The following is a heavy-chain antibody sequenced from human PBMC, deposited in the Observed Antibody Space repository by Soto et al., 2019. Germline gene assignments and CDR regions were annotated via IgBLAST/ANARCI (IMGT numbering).Heavy chain of an antibody. CDR1: GYTFTTYD. J-gene: IGHJ5*02. CDR2: MNPISGDT. Sequence: QIQLVQSGAEVKKPGASVKVSCKASGYTFTTYDINWVRQATGQGLEWMGWMNPISGDTGYAQKFQGRVTMTRDASVSTAYMELSSLKSEDTAVYYCAGVPRRGDGFDPWGQGTLVTVSS. D-gene: IGHD6-25*01. CDR3: AGVPRRGDGFDP. V-gene: IGHV1-8*01.